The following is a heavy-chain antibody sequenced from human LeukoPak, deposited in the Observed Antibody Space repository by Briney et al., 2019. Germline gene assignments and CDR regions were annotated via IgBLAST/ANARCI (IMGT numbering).Heavy chain of an antibody. D-gene: IGHD2-2*01. V-gene: IGHV1-2*02. Sequence: GASVKVSCKASGYTFAAYYIHWVRQAPGQGLEWMGLINPNTGGTNYAGKFQGRVTMTRDTSITTAYMELSRLRSDDTAVYYCATRPIVGVPAPIDYWGQGNLVTVSS. CDR1: GYTFAAYY. CDR2: INPNTGGT. J-gene: IGHJ4*02. CDR3: ATRPIVGVPAPIDY.